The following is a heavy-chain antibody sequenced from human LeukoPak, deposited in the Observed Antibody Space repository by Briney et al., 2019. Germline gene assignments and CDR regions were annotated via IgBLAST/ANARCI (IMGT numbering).Heavy chain of an antibody. CDR2: NSGSGGNT. Sequence: GGSLRLSCAASGFSVDSSDMLWVRQAPGKGLEWISVNSGSGGNTYYADSVKGRFTISRDNSKNTLYLQMNSLRVEDTAVYFCAKDGAWGSFLNNWFDPWGQGTLVIVSS. V-gene: IGHV3-23*01. CDR3: AKDGAWGSFLNNWFDP. CDR1: GFSVDSSD. D-gene: IGHD3-16*01. J-gene: IGHJ5*02.